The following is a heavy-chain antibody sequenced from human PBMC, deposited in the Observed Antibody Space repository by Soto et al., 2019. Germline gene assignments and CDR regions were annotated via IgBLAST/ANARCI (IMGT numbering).Heavy chain of an antibody. D-gene: IGHD6-13*01. CDR1: GFTFSSYA. CDR2: ISYDGSNK. Sequence: QVQLVESGGGVVQPGRSLRLSCAASGFTFSSYAMHWVRQAPGKGLEWVAVISYDGSNKYYADSVKGRFTISRDNSKNTLYLQMNSLRAEDTAVYYCARDSSSWLPYYGMDVWGQGTTVTVSS. V-gene: IGHV3-30-3*01. CDR3: ARDSSSWLPYYGMDV. J-gene: IGHJ6*02.